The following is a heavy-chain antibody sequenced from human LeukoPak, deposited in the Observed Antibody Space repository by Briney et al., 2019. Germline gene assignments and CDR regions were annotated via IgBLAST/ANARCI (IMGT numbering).Heavy chain of an antibody. CDR2: IWYDGSNK. J-gene: IGHJ4*02. CDR3: ARSPISSWGIDY. V-gene: IGHV3-33*01. CDR1: GFTFSSYG. Sequence: GGSLRLSCAASGFTFSSYGMHWVRQAPGKGLEWVAVIWYDGSNKYYADSVKGRFTISRDNSKNTLYLQMNSLRAEDTAVYYCARSPISSWGIDYWGQGTQVTVSS. D-gene: IGHD6-13*01.